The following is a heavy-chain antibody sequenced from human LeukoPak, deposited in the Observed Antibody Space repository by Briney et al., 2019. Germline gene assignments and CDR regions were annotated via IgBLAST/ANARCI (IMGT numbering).Heavy chain of an antibody. Sequence: PSETLSLTCAVYGGSFSGYYWSWNRQPPGKGLEWIGEINHSGSTNYNPSLKSRVTISVDTSKNQFSLKLSSVTAADTAVYYCAIGGVVVPALFDYRGQGTLVTVSS. CDR2: INHSGST. V-gene: IGHV4-34*01. CDR3: AIGGVVVPALFDY. J-gene: IGHJ4*02. CDR1: GGSFSGYY. D-gene: IGHD2-2*01.